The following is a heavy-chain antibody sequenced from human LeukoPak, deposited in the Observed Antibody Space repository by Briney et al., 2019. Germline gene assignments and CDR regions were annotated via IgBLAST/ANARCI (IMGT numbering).Heavy chain of an antibody. CDR1: GFTISSYA. CDR3: GKVVYYDSSGWRPAFDI. D-gene: IGHD3-22*01. V-gene: IGHV3-23*01. J-gene: IGHJ3*02. CDR2: IGGSGGST. Sequence: PGGSLRLSCAASGFTISSYAMSWVRQAPGKGLEWVSAIGGSGGSTYYADSVKGRFTISRDNSKNTLYLQMNSLRAEDTAVYYCGKVVYYDSSGWRPAFDIWGQGTMVTVSS.